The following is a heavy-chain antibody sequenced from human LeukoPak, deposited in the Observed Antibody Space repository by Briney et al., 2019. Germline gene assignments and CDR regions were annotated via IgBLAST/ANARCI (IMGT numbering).Heavy chain of an antibody. CDR1: GYTFTSYD. CDR3: ARVIPKQQLVDY. V-gene: IGHV1-8*01. Sequence: ASVKVSCKASGYTFTSYDINWVRQATGQGLEWMGWMNPNSGNTGYAQKFQGRVTMTRNTSISTAYMKLSSLRSEDTAVYYCARVIPKQQLVDYWGQGTLVTVSS. D-gene: IGHD6-13*01. J-gene: IGHJ4*02. CDR2: MNPNSGNT.